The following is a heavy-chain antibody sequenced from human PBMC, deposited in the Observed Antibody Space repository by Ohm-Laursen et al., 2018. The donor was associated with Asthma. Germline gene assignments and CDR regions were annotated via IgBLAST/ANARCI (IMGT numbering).Heavy chain of an antibody. CDR2: ISGSGGST. CDR1: GYTFSRYS. D-gene: IGHD6-13*01. Sequence: SLRLSCAASGYTFSRYSIHWIRQAPGKGLEWVSAISGSGGSTYYADSVKGRFTISRDNSKNTLYLQMNSLRAEDTAVYYCAKDLGIASPNPYSSSWYPQDYYYYGMDVWGQGTTVTVSS. CDR3: AKDLGIASPNPYSSSWYPQDYYYYGMDV. J-gene: IGHJ6*02. V-gene: IGHV3-23*01.